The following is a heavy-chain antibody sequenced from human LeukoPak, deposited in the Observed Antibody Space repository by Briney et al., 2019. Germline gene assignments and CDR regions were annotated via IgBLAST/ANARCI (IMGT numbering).Heavy chain of an antibody. CDR1: GGSISSGGYY. CDR3: ARGVFQLPELFDP. Sequence: SETLSLTCTVSGGSISSGGYYWSWIRQHPGTGLEWIGYIYYSGSTYYNPSLKSRVTISVDTSKNQFSLKLSSVTAADTAVYYCARGVFQLPELFDPWGQGTLVTVSS. J-gene: IGHJ5*02. CDR2: IYYSGST. V-gene: IGHV4-31*03. D-gene: IGHD2-2*01.